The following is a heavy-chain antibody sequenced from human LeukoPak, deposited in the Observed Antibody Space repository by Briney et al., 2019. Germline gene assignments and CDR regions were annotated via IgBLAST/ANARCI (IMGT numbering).Heavy chain of an antibody. CDR3: ARDYYYDSSGYQNYFDY. CDR2: ISAYNGNT. Sequence: GASVKVSCMAAGHTFTSYGISWVRQAPGQGRAGMGWISAYNGNTNYAQKLQGRVTMTTDTSTSTAYMELRSLRSDDTAVYYCARDYYYDSSGYQNYFDYWGQGTLVTVSS. CDR1: GHTFTSYG. D-gene: IGHD3-22*01. V-gene: IGHV1-18*04. J-gene: IGHJ4*02.